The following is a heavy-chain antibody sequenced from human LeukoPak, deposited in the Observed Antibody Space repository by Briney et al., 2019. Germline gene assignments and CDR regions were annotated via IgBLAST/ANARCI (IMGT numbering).Heavy chain of an antibody. D-gene: IGHD3-22*01. Sequence: ASVKVSCKASGYTFTSYYMHWVRQAPGQGLEWMGIINPSGGSTSYAQKFQGRVTMTRDTSTSTVYMELSSLRSEDTAVYYCARDVGSGDSSGYPSYYFDYWGRGTLVTVSS. CDR1: GYTFTSYY. CDR2: INPSGGST. CDR3: ARDVGSGDSSGYPSYYFDY. V-gene: IGHV1-46*01. J-gene: IGHJ4*02.